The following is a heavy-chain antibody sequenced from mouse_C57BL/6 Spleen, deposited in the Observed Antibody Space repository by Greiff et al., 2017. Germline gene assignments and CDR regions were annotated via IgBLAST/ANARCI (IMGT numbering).Heavy chain of an antibody. CDR3: ARGPIYDGDYSYAMYY. CDR2: IYPGDGDT. J-gene: IGHJ4*01. Sequence: QVQLQQSGPELVKPGASVKISCKASGYAFSSSWMNWVKQRPGKGLEWIGRIYPGDGDTNYNRKFKGKSTLTSDKSSSTAYMQLSSLTSEDSAVYFCARGPIYDGDYSYAMYYWGQGTSVTVSS. V-gene: IGHV1-82*01. D-gene: IGHD2-3*01. CDR1: GYAFSSSW.